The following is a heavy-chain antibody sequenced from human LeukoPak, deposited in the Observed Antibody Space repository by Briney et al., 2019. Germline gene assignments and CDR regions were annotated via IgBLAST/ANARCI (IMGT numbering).Heavy chain of an antibody. CDR3: ARDSRGPAY. CDR2: VSYDGSDK. V-gene: IGHV3-30*03. J-gene: IGHJ4*02. CDR1: GFTFSNYD. Sequence: GRSLRLSCAASGFTFSNYDMYWVRQAPGRWLDWVAVVSYDGSDKYYADSVKGRFTISSDNSKNTLYLQMTGLRVEDTAVYYCARDSRGPAYWGQGALVTVSS. D-gene: IGHD3-22*01.